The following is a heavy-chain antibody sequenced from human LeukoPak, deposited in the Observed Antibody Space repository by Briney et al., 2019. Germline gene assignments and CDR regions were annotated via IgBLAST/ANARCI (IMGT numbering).Heavy chain of an antibody. CDR2: IYYSGST. Sequence: SQTLSLTCTVSGGSISSGGYYWSWIRQHPGKGLEWIGYIYYSGSTYYNPSLKSRVTISVDTSKNQFSLKLSSVTAADTAVYYCARGDMVFFDYWGQGTLVTASS. CDR3: ARGDMVFFDY. V-gene: IGHV4-31*03. J-gene: IGHJ4*02. CDR1: GGSISSGGYY. D-gene: IGHD2-15*01.